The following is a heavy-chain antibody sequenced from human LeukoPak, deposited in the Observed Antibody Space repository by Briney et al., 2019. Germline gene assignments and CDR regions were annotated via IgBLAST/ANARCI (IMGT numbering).Heavy chain of an antibody. CDR3: ARGPTVKYYFDY. CDR2: IYSGGST. V-gene: IGHV3-66*01. J-gene: IGHJ4*02. Sequence: GGSLRLSCAASGLTVSSNYMSWVRQAPGKGLEWVSVIYSGGSTYYADSVKGRFTISRDNSKNTLYLQMNSLRAEDTAVYYCARGPTVKYYFDYWGQGTLVTVSS. D-gene: IGHD4-17*01. CDR1: GLTVSSNY.